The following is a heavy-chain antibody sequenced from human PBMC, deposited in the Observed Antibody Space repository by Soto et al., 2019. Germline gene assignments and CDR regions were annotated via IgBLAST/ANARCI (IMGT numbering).Heavy chain of an antibody. Sequence: GGSLRLSCAASGLTFSSYWMSWVRQAPGKGLEWVANIKQDGSEKYYVDSVKGRFTISRDNAKNSLYLQMNSLRAEDTAVYYCARVRIGIRYFDWLSEGYFDHWGQGTLVTVSS. CDR3: ARVRIGIRYFDWLSEGYFDH. D-gene: IGHD3-9*01. CDR2: IKQDGSEK. V-gene: IGHV3-7*03. J-gene: IGHJ4*02. CDR1: GLTFSSYW.